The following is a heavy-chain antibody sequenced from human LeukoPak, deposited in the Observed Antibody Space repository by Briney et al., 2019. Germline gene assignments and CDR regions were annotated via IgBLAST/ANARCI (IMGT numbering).Heavy chain of an antibody. J-gene: IGHJ6*02. CDR1: GFTFDDYA. CDR3: AKLPPPSPHYYYGSENYYGMDV. D-gene: IGHD3-10*01. CDR2: ISWNSGSI. Sequence: GGSLRLSCAASGFTFDDYAMHWVRQAPGKGLEWVSGISWNSGSIGYADSVRGRFTISRDNAKNSLYLQMNSLRAGDTALYYCAKLPPPSPHYYYGSENYYGMDVWGQGTTVTVSS. V-gene: IGHV3-9*01.